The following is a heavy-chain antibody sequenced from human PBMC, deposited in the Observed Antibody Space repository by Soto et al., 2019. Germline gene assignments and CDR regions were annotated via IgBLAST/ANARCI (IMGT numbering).Heavy chain of an antibody. Sequence: GGSLRLSCAASGFTFSSYEMNWVRQAPGKGLEWVSYISSSGSTIYYADSVKGRFTISRDNAKNSLYLQMNSLRAEDTAVYYCVRDATPSMITIFGVVIHDAYDGMDVWGQGTTVTVSS. D-gene: IGHD3-3*01. J-gene: IGHJ6*02. CDR1: GFTFSSYE. CDR3: VRDATPSMITIFGVVIHDAYDGMDV. CDR2: ISSSGSTI. V-gene: IGHV3-48*03.